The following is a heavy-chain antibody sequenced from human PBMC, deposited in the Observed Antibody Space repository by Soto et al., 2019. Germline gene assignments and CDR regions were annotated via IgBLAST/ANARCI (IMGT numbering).Heavy chain of an antibody. Sequence: GGSLRLSCAASGFTFSSYTMSWVRQAPGKGLEWVSSISGSGGSTYYADSVKGRFTISRDNSKNTLFLQMNSLRVEDTAVYYCAKLIAAAGTKYWGQGTLVTVSS. D-gene: IGHD6-13*01. J-gene: IGHJ4*02. V-gene: IGHV3-23*01. CDR3: AKLIAAAGTKY. CDR1: GFTFSSYT. CDR2: ISGSGGST.